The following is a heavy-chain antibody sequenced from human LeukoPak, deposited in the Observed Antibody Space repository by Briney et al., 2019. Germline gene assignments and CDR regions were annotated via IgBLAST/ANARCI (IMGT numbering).Heavy chain of an antibody. D-gene: IGHD3-9*01. CDR1: GFTFSSYW. CDR3: ARERNYRGILTGSYFDY. V-gene: IGHV3-7*01. CDR2: IKQDGSEK. Sequence: AGGSLRLSCAASGFTFSSYWVSWVRQAPGKGMGWVANIKQDGSEKYYVDSVKGRFTIYRDNAKNSLYLQMNNLRAEDTAVYYCARERNYRGILTGSYFDYWGRGSLVTVSS. J-gene: IGHJ4*02.